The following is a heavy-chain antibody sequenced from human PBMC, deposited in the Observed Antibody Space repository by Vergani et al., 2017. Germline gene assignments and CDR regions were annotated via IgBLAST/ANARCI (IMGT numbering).Heavy chain of an antibody. CDR1: GFTSRYYG. D-gene: IGHD1-1*01. Sequence: QVHLVESGGGVVQPGRSLRLSCVVSGFTSRYYGMHWVRQAPGKGLDGVAVISYDGTQKYYADSVKGRFTISRDNSKSTLYLQMNSLRTEDTAVYYCATKSCGTPGCQIGYFREWGQGTLVTVSS. J-gene: IGHJ1*01. CDR3: ATKSCGTPGCQIGYFRE. CDR2: ISYDGTQK. V-gene: IGHV3-30*03.